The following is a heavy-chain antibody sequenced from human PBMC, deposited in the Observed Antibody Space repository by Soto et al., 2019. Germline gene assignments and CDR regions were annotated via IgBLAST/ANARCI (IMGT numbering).Heavy chain of an antibody. D-gene: IGHD2-2*02. CDR2: ISAYNGNT. V-gene: IGHV1-18*01. J-gene: IGHJ6*01. Sequence: ASVKVSCKASGYTFTSYGISWVRQAPGQGLERLGWISAYNGNTNYAQKLQGRVTMTTDTSTSTAYMELRSPRTDDTAVYYCARQGGVVPVVIRSYYFLYGMDVWRQRHTVTVS. CDR1: GYTFTSYG. CDR3: ARQGGVVPVVIRSYYFLYGMDV.